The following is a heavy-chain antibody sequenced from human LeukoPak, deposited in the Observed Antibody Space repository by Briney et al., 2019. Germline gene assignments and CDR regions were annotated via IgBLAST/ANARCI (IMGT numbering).Heavy chain of an antibody. CDR2: LNHGGST. Sequence: PSETLSLTSAVHGGSFIGYYWCSIRQPPRKGLGWSGELNHGGSTDYTPSLTSRVTISVHTTKNQFSLKLSSVTAADTAVYYCAKSYSSGWYGVHYFDYWGQGTLVTVSS. D-gene: IGHD6-19*01. CDR3: AKSYSSGWYGVHYFDY. V-gene: IGHV4-34*01. J-gene: IGHJ4*02. CDR1: GGSFIGYY.